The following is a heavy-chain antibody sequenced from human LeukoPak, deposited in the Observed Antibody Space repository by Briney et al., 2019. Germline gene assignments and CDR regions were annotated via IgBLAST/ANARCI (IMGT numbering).Heavy chain of an antibody. Sequence: SSETLSLTCNVSGSSISSDFYWGWIRQSPGKGLEWIGSIYHSGNTFYNPSLKSRVTISVDTSKNQFSLKLSSVTAADTAVYYCARDKDYNGIARCWFDPWGQGSLVIVSS. CDR3: ARDKDYNGIARCWFDP. J-gene: IGHJ5*02. V-gene: IGHV4-38-2*02. CDR2: IYHSGNT. CDR1: GSSISSDFY. D-gene: IGHD3-10*01.